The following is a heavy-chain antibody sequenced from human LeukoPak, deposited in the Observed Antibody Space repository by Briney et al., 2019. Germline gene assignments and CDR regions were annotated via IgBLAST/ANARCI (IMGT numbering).Heavy chain of an antibody. J-gene: IGHJ4*02. D-gene: IGHD3-9*01. CDR1: GGSFSGYY. V-gene: IGHV4-34*01. CDR3: ARGRGYYDILTGLGNRRPFDY. Sequence: SETLSLTCAVYGGSFSGYYWSWIRQPPGKGLEWIGEINHSGSTNYNPSLKSRVTISVDTSKNQFSLKLSSVTAADTAVYYYARGRGYYDILTGLGNRRPFDYWGQGTLVTVSS. CDR2: INHSGST.